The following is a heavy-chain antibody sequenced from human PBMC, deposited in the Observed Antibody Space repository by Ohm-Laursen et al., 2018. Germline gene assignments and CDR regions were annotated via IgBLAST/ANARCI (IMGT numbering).Heavy chain of an antibody. V-gene: IGHV4-34*01. D-gene: IGHD1-26*01. Sequence: GTLSLTWAVYGGSFSGYDWSWIRQPPGKGLEWIGEINHSGRTNYNPSLKSRVIMSVDTSKNQFSLNLSSVTAADTAVYYCAGRGYWGQGTLVTVSS. J-gene: IGHJ4*02. CDR2: INHSGRT. CDR3: AGRGY. CDR1: GGSFSGYD.